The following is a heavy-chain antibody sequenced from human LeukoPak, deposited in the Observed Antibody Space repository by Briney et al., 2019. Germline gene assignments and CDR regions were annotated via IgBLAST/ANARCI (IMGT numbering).Heavy chain of an antibody. CDR1: GFIFSSYG. CDR2: ISYDGSNE. D-gene: IGHD1-26*01. J-gene: IGHJ4*02. CDR3: ARDLGGSYYFLDY. V-gene: IGHV3-30*12. Sequence: PGGSLRLSCAASGFIFSSYGMHWVRQAPGKGLEWVAIISYDGSNEYYADSVKGRFTISRDNSKKTLYLQMNSLRAEDTAVYYCARDLGGSYYFLDYWGQGTLVTVSS.